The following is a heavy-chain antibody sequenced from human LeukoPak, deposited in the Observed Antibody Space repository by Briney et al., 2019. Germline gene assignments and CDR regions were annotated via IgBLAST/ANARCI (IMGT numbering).Heavy chain of an antibody. D-gene: IGHD1-26*01. CDR2: IYYSGNT. CDR1: GGSISNYY. CDR3: ARIAWGGSNYAKD. Sequence: SQTLSLTCTVSGGSISNYYWSWIRQSPGKGLEWIGFIYYSGNTNYNPSLESRVTISLDTSKNQFSLKLSSVTAADTAVYYCARIAWGGSNYAKDWGQGTLVTVSS. V-gene: IGHV4-59*01. J-gene: IGHJ4*02.